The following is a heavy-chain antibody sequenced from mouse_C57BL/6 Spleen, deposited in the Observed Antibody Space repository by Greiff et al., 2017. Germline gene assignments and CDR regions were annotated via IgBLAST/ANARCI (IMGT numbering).Heavy chain of an antibody. V-gene: IGHV5-4*01. CDR3: ARDDGYYVGYFDY. J-gene: IGHJ2*01. CDR2: ISDGGSYT. Sequence: EVKVVESGGGLVKPGGSLKLSCAASGFTFSSYAMSWVRQTPEKRLEWVATISDGGSYTYYPDNVKGRFTISRDNAKNNRYLQMSHLKSEDTAMYYCARDDGYYVGYFDYWGQGTTLTVSS. D-gene: IGHD2-3*01. CDR1: GFTFSSYA.